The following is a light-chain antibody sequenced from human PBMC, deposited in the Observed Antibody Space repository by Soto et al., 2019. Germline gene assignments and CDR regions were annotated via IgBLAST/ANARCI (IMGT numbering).Light chain of an antibody. Sequence: DVQLTQSPSTLSASVGDRVAITCQASQSIVNYLNWFQQQPGKAPQLLISDASNLEPGVPSRFSGQRAATYFTLIISSLQPEDFATYYCQQDEKLPLTFGGGTRVEV. J-gene: IGKJ4*01. CDR2: DAS. CDR1: QSIVNY. CDR3: QQDEKLPLT. V-gene: IGKV1-33*01.